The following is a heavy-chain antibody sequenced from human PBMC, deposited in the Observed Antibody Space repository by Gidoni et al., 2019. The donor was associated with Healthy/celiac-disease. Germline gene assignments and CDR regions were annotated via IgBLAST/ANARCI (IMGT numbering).Heavy chain of an antibody. CDR1: GFTFSSYS. D-gene: IGHD2-2*01. V-gene: IGHV3-21*01. CDR3: ARDPRVALHPAADDY. Sequence: EVQLVESGGGLVKPGGSLRLSCAASGFTFSSYSMNWVRQAPGKGLEWVSSISSSSSYIYYADSVKGRFTISRDNAKNSLYLQMNSLRAEDTAVYYCARDPRVALHPAADDYWGQGTLVTVSS. CDR2: ISSSSSYI. J-gene: IGHJ4*02.